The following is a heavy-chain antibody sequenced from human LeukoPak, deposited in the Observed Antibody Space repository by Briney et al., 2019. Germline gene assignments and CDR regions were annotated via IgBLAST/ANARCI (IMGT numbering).Heavy chain of an antibody. D-gene: IGHD5-18*01. CDR1: GFTVSSNY. J-gene: IGHJ4*02. Sequence: QPGGSLRLSCAASGFTVSSNYMSWVRQAPGKGLEWVSVIYSGGTTYYADSVKGRFTISRDNSKNTLHLQMSSLRAEDTAVYYCARDQYSYAHAAHWGQGTLVTVSS. CDR2: IYSGGTT. CDR3: ARDQYSYAHAAH. V-gene: IGHV3-66*01.